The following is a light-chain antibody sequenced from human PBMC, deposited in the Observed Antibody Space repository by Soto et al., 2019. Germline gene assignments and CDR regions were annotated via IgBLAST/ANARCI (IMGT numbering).Light chain of an antibody. V-gene: IGLV2-23*03. CDR2: EGS. CDR1: SSDVGSNNL. Sequence: QSALTQPASVSGSPGQSITISCTGTSSDVGSNNLVSWYQQHPGKAPKLMIYEGSKRPSGVPNRFSGSKSGNTASLTISGLQAEDEADYYCCSYAGSSTFVFGGGTKLTVL. CDR3: CSYAGSSTFV. J-gene: IGLJ2*01.